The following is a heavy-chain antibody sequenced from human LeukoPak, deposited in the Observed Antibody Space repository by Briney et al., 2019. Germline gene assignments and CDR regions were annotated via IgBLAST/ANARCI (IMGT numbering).Heavy chain of an antibody. CDR1: GYTFTRYG. Sequence: ASVKVSCKASGYTFTRYGINWVRQAPGQGLEWVGWISVYNDATNYAQKLQGRLSLTTDPSTNTAYMELRSMGSDDTAIYYCARRTLDSGGYVFGHPTEPFYFDLWGQGTLVTDSS. V-gene: IGHV1-18*01. D-gene: IGHD3-22*01. CDR3: ARRTLDSGGYVFGHPTEPFYFDL. J-gene: IGHJ4*02. CDR2: ISVYNDAT.